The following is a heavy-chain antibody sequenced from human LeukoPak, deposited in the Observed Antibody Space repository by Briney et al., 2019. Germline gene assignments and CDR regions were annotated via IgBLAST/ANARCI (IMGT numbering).Heavy chain of an antibody. J-gene: IGHJ4*02. CDR1: GFHFNRYP. V-gene: IGHV3-30-3*01. Sequence: RSLRLLCTGSGFHFNRYPMQRVGQYPGKGPEGVADIPKDGSNKYCVDSVEGRFTISRDNSMNTVYLQMSSLRPADTAVYYCAREAQQLPDYWGQGTLVTVSS. CDR3: AREAQQLPDY. CDR2: IPKDGSNK. D-gene: IGHD6-13*01.